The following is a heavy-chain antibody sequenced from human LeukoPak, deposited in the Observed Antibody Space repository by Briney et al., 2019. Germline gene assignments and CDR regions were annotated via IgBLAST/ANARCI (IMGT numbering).Heavy chain of an antibody. Sequence: QPGGSLRLSCVASGFTFSRYKMHWVRQGPGKGLMWVSRLNSDGSGTTYADSVEGRFTISRDNAKNTLYLQMNSLRAEDTAVYYCARAKYYYGSGSYYDAFDIWGQGTMVTVSS. V-gene: IGHV3-74*01. CDR3: ARAKYYYGSGSYYDAFDI. CDR1: GFTFSRYK. J-gene: IGHJ3*02. CDR2: LNSDGSGT. D-gene: IGHD3-10*01.